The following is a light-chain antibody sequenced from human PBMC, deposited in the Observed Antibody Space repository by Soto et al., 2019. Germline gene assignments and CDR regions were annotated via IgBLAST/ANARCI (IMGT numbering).Light chain of an antibody. CDR1: QDIANY. Sequence: DFQMTQSPSSLSASVGDRVTITCRANQDIANYLAWFQQKPGKAPKSLIYAVSTLESGVPSKFGGSSSGTDFTLTISSLQPEDSATYYCQQYHTYPYTFGQGTKLEI. CDR3: QQYHTYPYT. CDR2: AVS. J-gene: IGKJ2*01. V-gene: IGKV1-16*02.